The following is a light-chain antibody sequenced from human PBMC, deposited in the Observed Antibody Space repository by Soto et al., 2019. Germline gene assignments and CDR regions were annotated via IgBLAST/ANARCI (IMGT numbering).Light chain of an antibody. J-gene: IGKJ1*01. V-gene: IGKV3-20*01. CDR1: QSVSSSY. CDR3: QLYGSPWT. Sequence: IVLTQSQGTLSLSPGERATLSCRASQSVSSSYLAWYQQKPGQAPRLLIYGASSRDTGIPDRFSGSGSGTDFTLTISILEPEDFAVYYCQLYGSPWTFGQGTNVEIK. CDR2: GAS.